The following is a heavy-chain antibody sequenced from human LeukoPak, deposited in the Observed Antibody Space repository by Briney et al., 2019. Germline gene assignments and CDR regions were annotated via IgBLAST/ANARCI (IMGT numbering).Heavy chain of an antibody. CDR3: ARHLTFGGWNS. D-gene: IGHD4-23*01. J-gene: IGHJ4*02. CDR1: GFTFSSYW. Sequence: PGGSLRLSCAASGFTFSSYWMQWVRQAPGKGLVWVSRISSDGSSASYADSVKGRFTISRDNAKNTLFLQMNSLRAEDTAVYYCARHLTFGGWNSWGQGTLVTVSS. CDR2: ISSDGSSA. V-gene: IGHV3-74*01.